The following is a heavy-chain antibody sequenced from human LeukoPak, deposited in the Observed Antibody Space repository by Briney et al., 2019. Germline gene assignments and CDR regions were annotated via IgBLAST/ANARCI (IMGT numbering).Heavy chain of an antibody. V-gene: IGHV3-7*01. CDR1: GSTFSSYW. CDR2: IKQDGSQK. Sequence: GGSLRLSCAASGSTFSSYWMSWVRQAPGKGLEWVANIKQDGSQKYYVDSVKGRFTISRDNANNLLYLQMNSLRAEDTAVYYCARESFAARWDWGQGTLVTVSS. D-gene: IGHD6-6*01. J-gene: IGHJ4*02. CDR3: ARESFAARWD.